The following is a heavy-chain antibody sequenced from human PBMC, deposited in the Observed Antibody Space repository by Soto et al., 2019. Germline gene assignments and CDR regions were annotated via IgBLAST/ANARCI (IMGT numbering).Heavy chain of an antibody. J-gene: IGHJ3*02. CDR1: GGSISSYY. D-gene: IGHD3-16*01. CDR3: AGGGGGPFNI. V-gene: IGHV4-59*03. CDR2: IYYSGST. Sequence: QVQLQESGPGLVKPSETLSLTCTVSGGSISSYYWSWIRQPPGKGLEWIGYIYYSGSTNYNPSLKGRVTIPEDPAKNRFPLELCFVPGANRAVFCCAGGGGGPFNIGGQGAMVTFPP.